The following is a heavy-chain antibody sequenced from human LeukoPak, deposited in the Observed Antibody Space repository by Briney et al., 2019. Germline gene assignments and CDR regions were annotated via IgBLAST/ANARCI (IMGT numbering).Heavy chain of an antibody. D-gene: IGHD3-10*01. CDR2: ISSSSSYI. V-gene: IGHV3-21*01. CDR1: GFTFSSYS. Sequence: PGGSLRLSCAASGFTFSSYSMNWVRQAPGKGREWVSSISSSSSYIYYADSVKGRFTISRDNAKNSLYLQMNSLRAEDTAVYYCARVGYGSGSYFESEYFDYWGQGTLVTVSS. J-gene: IGHJ4*02. CDR3: ARVGYGSGSYFESEYFDY.